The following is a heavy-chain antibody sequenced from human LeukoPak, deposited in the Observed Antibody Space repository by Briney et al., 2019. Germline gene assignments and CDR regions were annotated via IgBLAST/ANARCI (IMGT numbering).Heavy chain of an antibody. J-gene: IGHJ4*02. CDR2: ISSSSSTI. V-gene: IGHV3-48*01. Sequence: GGSLRLSCAASGFTFSSYSMNWVRQAPGKGLEWVSYISSSSSTIYYADSVKGRFTISRDNSKNMIYLEMSSLKAEDTAVYYCAKERNLEIAVAGTIFDCWGQGTLVTVSS. CDR3: AKERNLEIAVAGTIFDC. CDR1: GFTFSSYS. D-gene: IGHD6-19*01.